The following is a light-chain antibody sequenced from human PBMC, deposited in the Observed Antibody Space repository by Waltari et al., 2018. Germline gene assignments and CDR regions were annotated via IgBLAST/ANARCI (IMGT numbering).Light chain of an antibody. J-gene: IGKJ1*01. CDR2: KAS. Sequence: DIQMTQSPSTLSASVGDRVTITCRASQSISSWFAWYQQKPGKAPKLRIYKASSLESGVPSRFSGSGSGTEFTLTISSLQPDDFATYYCQQYNSYSTFGQGTKVEIK. V-gene: IGKV1-5*03. CDR3: QQYNSYST. CDR1: QSISSW.